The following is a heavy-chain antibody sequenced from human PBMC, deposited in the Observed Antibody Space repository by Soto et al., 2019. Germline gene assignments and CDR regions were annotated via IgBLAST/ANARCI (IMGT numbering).Heavy chain of an antibody. Sequence: QVQLQESGPGLVKPSETLSLTCTVSGGSVSSGSYYWSWIRQAPGKGLEWIGYIYYSGSTNYNPSLKSRVTISVDTSKNQFSLKLSSVTAADTAVYYCARCPIAARPYFDYWGQGTLVTVSS. J-gene: IGHJ4*02. CDR1: GGSVSSGSYY. V-gene: IGHV4-61*01. D-gene: IGHD6-6*01. CDR2: IYYSGST. CDR3: ARCPIAARPYFDY.